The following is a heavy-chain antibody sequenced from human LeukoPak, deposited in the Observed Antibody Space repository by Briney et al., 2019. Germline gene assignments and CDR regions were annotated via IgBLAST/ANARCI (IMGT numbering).Heavy chain of an antibody. CDR1: GFTFSSYW. J-gene: IGHJ4*02. D-gene: IGHD2-2*01. V-gene: IGHV3-7*01. CDR2: IKQDGSEK. CDR3: SKWKAIVLVPPARSPIDY. Sequence: PGGSLRLSCAASGFTFSSYWMSWVRQAPGRGLEWVANIKQDGSEKYYVDSVKGRFTISRDNAKNSLYLQLSSLRAEGRAVYYCSKWKAIVLVPPARSPIDYWGQGNLVTVSS.